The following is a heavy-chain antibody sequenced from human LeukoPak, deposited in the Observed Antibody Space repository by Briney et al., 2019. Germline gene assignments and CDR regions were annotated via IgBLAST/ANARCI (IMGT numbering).Heavy chain of an antibody. CDR3: AREFGPVVIQTAFDI. D-gene: IGHD3-22*01. CDR1: GFTFSSYA. Sequence: GGSLRLSCAASGFTFSSYAMHWVRQAPGKGLEWVAVISYDGSNKYYADSVKGRFTISRDNSENTLYLQMNSLRAEDTAVYYCAREFGPVVIQTAFDIWGQGTMVTVSS. J-gene: IGHJ3*02. V-gene: IGHV3-30*04. CDR2: ISYDGSNK.